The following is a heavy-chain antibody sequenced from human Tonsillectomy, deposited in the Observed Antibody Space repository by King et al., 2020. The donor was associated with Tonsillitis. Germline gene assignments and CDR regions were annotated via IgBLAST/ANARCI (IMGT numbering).Heavy chain of an antibody. V-gene: IGHV3-30*18. CDR1: GFTFSSYG. CDR2: ISYDGSNK. D-gene: IGHD3/OR15-3a*01. Sequence: VQLVESGGGVVQPGRSLRLSCAASGFTFSSYGMHWVRQAPGKGLEWVAVISYDGSNKYYADSVKGRFTISRDNSKNTLYVQMNSLRAEDTAVYYCAKDGQGLTYYFDYWGQGTLVPVSS. J-gene: IGHJ4*02. CDR3: AKDGQGLTYYFDY.